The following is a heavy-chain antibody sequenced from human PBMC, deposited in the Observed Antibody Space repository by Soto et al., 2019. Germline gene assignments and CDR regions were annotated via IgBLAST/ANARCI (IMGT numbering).Heavy chain of an antibody. CDR1: GFTFSSFA. Sequence: EVQLLESGGGLIQPGGSLRLSCAASGFTFSSFAMSWVRQAPGKGLEWVSIISASGSSTYFADSVKGRFTISRDKSKNTVYLQMNNLRAEDTAVYYCADGGEWSFNFEYWGQGTLVTVSS. CDR3: ADGGEWSFNFEY. V-gene: IGHV3-23*01. J-gene: IGHJ4*02. CDR2: ISASGSST. D-gene: IGHD3-3*01.